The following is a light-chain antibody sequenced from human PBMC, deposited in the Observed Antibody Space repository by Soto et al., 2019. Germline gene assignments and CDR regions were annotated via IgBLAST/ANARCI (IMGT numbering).Light chain of an antibody. CDR1: QSVSKW. Sequence: DIQMTQSPSTLSAFVGDRVTITCRASQSVSKWLAWFQQKPGKAPKILIYQASILESEVPSRFSGSGSGTEFTLTINSLQPDDFATYYCLHYDGDGRTFGQGTKVGIK. CDR3: LHYDGDGRT. V-gene: IGKV1-5*03. CDR2: QAS. J-gene: IGKJ1*01.